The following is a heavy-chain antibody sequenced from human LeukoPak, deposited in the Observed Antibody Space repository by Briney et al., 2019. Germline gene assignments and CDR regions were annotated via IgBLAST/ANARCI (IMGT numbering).Heavy chain of an antibody. CDR2: INHSGST. D-gene: IGHD6-19*01. V-gene: IGHV4-38-2*02. CDR1: GYSITSGYY. Sequence: PSETLSLTCAVSGYSITSGYYWGWIRQPPGKGLEWIGSINHSGSTYYNPSLKSRVTISVDTSKNQFSLKLNSVTAADTAVYYCAREAVTRVWFDSWGQGTLVIVSS. J-gene: IGHJ5*01. CDR3: AREAVTRVWFDS.